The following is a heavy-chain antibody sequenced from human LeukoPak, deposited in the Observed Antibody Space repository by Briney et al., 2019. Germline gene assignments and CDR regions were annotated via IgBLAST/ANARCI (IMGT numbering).Heavy chain of an antibody. Sequence: PSETLSLTCTVSGGSISSYYWSWIRQPPGKGLEWIGYIYYSGSTNYNPSLESRVTISVDTSKNQFSLKLSSVTAADTAVYYCARSKPATVVTRDYWYFDLWGRGTLVTVSS. CDR1: GGSISSYY. CDR3: ARSKPATVVTRDYWYFDL. CDR2: IYYSGST. D-gene: IGHD4-23*01. J-gene: IGHJ2*01. V-gene: IGHV4-59*01.